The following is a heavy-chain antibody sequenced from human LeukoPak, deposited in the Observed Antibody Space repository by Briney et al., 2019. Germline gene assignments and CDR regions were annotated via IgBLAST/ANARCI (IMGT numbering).Heavy chain of an antibody. V-gene: IGHV1-2*02. CDR1: GYTFTGYY. Sequence: ASVKVTCKASGYTFTGYYLHWVRQAPGQGLEWVVWINPNNGGTNYAQTFQGRVTMTRDTSISTAYMELSRLRFDDTAVYYCARGGSRSSGAFDIWGQGTMVTVSS. J-gene: IGHJ3*02. D-gene: IGHD6-13*01. CDR3: ARGGSRSSGAFDI. CDR2: INPNNGGT.